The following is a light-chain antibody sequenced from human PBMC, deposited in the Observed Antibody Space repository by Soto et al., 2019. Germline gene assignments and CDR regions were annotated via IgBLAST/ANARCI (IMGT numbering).Light chain of an antibody. V-gene: IGLV1-40*01. CDR1: SSKIGAGYD. CDR2: GNS. Sequence: QSVLTQPPSVSGAARQRVTSSCTGSSSKIGAGYDVHWYQQLPGTAPKLLIYGNSNRPSGVPDRFSGSKSGTSASLAITGLQAEDEADYYCQSYDSSLSGSDVVFGGGTKLTVL. CDR3: QSYDSSLSGSDVV. J-gene: IGLJ2*01.